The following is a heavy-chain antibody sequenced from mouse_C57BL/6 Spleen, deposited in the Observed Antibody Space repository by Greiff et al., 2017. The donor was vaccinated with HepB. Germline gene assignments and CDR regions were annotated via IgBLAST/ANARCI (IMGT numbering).Heavy chain of an antibody. Sequence: VQLQQSGPELVKPGASVKIPCKASGYTFTDYNMDWVKQSHGKSLEWIGDINPNNGGTIYNQKFKGKATLTVDKSSSTAYMELRSLTSEDTAVYYCARMHYYGSSPFDYWGQGTTLTVSS. V-gene: IGHV1-18*01. CDR3: ARMHYYGSSPFDY. CDR1: GYTFTDYN. D-gene: IGHD1-1*01. CDR2: INPNNGGT. J-gene: IGHJ2*01.